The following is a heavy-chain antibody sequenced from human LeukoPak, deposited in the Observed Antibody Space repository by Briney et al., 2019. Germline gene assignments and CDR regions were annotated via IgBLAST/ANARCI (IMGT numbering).Heavy chain of an antibody. J-gene: IGHJ6*03. CDR2: IIPIFGTA. CDR3: AREQSKGEVVPAAINYYYYMDV. CDR1: GGTFSSYA. Sequence: ASVKVSCKASGGTFSSYAISWVRQAPGQGLEWMGGIIPIFGTANYAQKFQGRVTITADESTSTAYMELSSLRAEDTAVYYCAREQSKGEVVPAAINYYYYMDVWGKGTTVTVSS. D-gene: IGHD2-2*01. V-gene: IGHV1-69*13.